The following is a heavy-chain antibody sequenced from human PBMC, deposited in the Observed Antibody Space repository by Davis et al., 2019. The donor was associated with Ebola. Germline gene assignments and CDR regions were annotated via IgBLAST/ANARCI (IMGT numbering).Heavy chain of an antibody. V-gene: IGHV4-39*01. CDR2: IYYSGST. Sequence: SETLSLTCTVSGGSISSSSYYWGWIRQPPGKGLEWIGSIYYSGSTYYNPSLKSRVTISVDTSKNQFSLKLSSVTAADTAVYYCARRVYDFWSGYYEDGMDVWGQGTTVTVSS. D-gene: IGHD3-3*01. CDR3: ARRVYDFWSGYYEDGMDV. CDR1: GGSISSSSYY. J-gene: IGHJ6*02.